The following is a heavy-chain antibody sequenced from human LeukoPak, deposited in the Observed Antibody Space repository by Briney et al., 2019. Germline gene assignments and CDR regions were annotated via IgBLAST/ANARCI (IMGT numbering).Heavy chain of an antibody. CDR2: INQDGSEK. CDR1: GFMFSGFW. V-gene: IGHV3-7*04. CDR3: ARDFRNSGWGSDY. Sequence: GGSLRLSCAASGFMFSGFWMSWVRQAPGKGLEWVANINQDGSEKYYVDSVKGRFTISRDNAKNSLFFEMNSLRVEDTSVYYCARDFRNSGWGSDYWGQGTLVTVSS. D-gene: IGHD6-19*01. J-gene: IGHJ4*02.